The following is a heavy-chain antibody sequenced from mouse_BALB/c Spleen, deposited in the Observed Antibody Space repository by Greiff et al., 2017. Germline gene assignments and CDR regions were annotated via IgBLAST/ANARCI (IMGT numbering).Heavy chain of an antibody. Sequence: EVKLVESGGGLVKPGGSLKLSCAASGFTFSSYAMSWVRQSPEKRLEWVAEISSGGSYTYYPDTVTGRFTISRDNAKNTLYLEMSSLRSEDTAMYYCARDGDSTTFYAMDYWGQGTSVTVSS. CDR2: ISSGGSYT. J-gene: IGHJ4*01. V-gene: IGHV5-9-4*01. CDR3: ARDGDSTTFYAMDY. CDR1: GFTFSSYA. D-gene: IGHD2-12*01.